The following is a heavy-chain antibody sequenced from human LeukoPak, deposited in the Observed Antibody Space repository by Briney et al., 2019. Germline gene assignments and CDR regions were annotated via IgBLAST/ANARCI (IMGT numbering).Heavy chain of an antibody. Sequence: ASVKVSCKASGGTFSSYAISWVRQAPGQGLEWMGWINPNSGGTNYAQKFQGRVTMTRDTSISTAYMELSRLRSDDTAVYYCAREGDSSSSFDYWGQGTLVTVSS. CDR3: AREGDSSSSFDY. CDR1: GGTFSSYA. J-gene: IGHJ4*02. V-gene: IGHV1-2*02. D-gene: IGHD6-6*01. CDR2: INPNSGGT.